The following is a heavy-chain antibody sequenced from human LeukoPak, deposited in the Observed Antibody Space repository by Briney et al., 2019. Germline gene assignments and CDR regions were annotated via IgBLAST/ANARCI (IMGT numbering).Heavy chain of an antibody. V-gene: IGHV4-59*08. J-gene: IGHJ6*02. Sequence: SETLSLTCTVSGGSISSYYWSWIRQPPGKGLEWIGYIYYSGSTNYNPSLKSRVTISVDTSKNQFSLKLSSVTAADTAVYYCARLRIAAPRSVDVWGQGTTVTVSS. CDR1: GGSISSYY. CDR2: IYYSGST. D-gene: IGHD6-25*01. CDR3: ARLRIAAPRSVDV.